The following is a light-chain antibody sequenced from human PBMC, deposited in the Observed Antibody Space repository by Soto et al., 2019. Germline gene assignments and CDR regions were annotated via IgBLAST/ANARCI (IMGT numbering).Light chain of an antibody. Sequence: EIVLTQSPSTLSLSPGERATLSCRASQSVSSNYLAWYQHKPGQAPRLLIYGASSRATGIPDRFSGSGSGTDFTLTISRLEPEDFALYYCQKYGSSFTFGPGTKVDIK. V-gene: IGKV3-20*01. CDR1: QSVSSNY. CDR2: GAS. CDR3: QKYGSSFT. J-gene: IGKJ3*01.